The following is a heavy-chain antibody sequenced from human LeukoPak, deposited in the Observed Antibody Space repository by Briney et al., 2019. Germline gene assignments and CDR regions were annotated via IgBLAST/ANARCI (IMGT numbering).Heavy chain of an antibody. D-gene: IGHD2-21*02. J-gene: IGHJ3*02. V-gene: IGHV1-2*02. CDR2: INPNSGGT. CDR3: ATAGSPTAAFDI. Sequence: ASVKVSCKASGYTFTGYYMHWVRQAPGQGLEWMGWINPNSGGTNYAQKSQGRVTMTSDTSITTAYMELSRLRFDDTAVYYCATAGSPTAAFDIWGQGTMVTVSS. CDR1: GYTFTGYY.